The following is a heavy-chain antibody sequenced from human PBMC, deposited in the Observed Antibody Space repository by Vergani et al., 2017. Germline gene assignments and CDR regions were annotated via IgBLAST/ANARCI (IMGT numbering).Heavy chain of an antibody. Sequence: VQLLESGGGSVQPGESLRLSCAASGFTFSSYAMSWVRQAPGKGLEWIGTIYYTGTTYYNEAHKSRLTISVDTSKNQFSLNLTSVTAADTAVYYCTRHGRSGWAGYFQHWGQGNLVTASS. D-gene: IGHD6-19*01. J-gene: IGHJ1*01. V-gene: IGHV4-39*01. CDR2: IYYTGTT. CDR3: TRHGRSGWAGYFQH. CDR1: GFTFSSYA.